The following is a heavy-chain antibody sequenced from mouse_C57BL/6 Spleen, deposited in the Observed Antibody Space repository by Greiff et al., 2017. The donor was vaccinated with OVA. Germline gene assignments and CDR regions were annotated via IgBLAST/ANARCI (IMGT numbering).Heavy chain of an antibody. CDR1: GFSLTSYA. CDR3: ASSRLAMDY. CDR2: LWTGGGT. D-gene: IGHD1-1*01. V-gene: IGHV2-9-1*01. J-gene: IGHJ4*01. Sequence: VQLQESGPGLVAPSQSLSITCTVSGFSLTSYAISWVRQPPGKGLEWLGVLWTGGGTNYNSALKSRLSISKDNSKSQVFLKMNSLQTDDTARYYCASSRLAMDYWGQGTSVTVSS.